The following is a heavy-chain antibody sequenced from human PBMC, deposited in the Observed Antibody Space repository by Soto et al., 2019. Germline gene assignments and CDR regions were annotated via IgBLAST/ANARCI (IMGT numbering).Heavy chain of an antibody. Sequence: EVQLVQSGAEVKKPGESLKISCKGSGYSFTSYWIGWVRQMPGKGLEWMGIIYPGDSDTRYSPSFQGQVTISADKSISTAYLQWSSLKASDTAMYYCARHRGDSSSWYSGEVLDPWGQGTLVTVSS. CDR1: GYSFTSYW. D-gene: IGHD6-13*01. CDR3: ARHRGDSSSWYSGEVLDP. CDR2: IYPGDSDT. V-gene: IGHV5-51*01. J-gene: IGHJ5*02.